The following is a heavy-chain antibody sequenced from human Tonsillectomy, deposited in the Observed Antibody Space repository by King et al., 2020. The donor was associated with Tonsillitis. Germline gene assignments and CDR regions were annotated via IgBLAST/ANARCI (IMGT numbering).Heavy chain of an antibody. D-gene: IGHD3-9*01. Sequence: VQLVESGGGVVQPGRSLRLSCAASGFTFRSYGMHWVRQAPGKGLEWVALISYDGSNKYYADSVKGRITISRDNSKNTLYLQMNSLRPEDTAVYYCAKELGPRERYFDWPPGYWGQGTLVTVSS. J-gene: IGHJ4*02. V-gene: IGHV3-30*18. CDR3: AKELGPRERYFDWPPGY. CDR1: GFTFRSYG. CDR2: ISYDGSNK.